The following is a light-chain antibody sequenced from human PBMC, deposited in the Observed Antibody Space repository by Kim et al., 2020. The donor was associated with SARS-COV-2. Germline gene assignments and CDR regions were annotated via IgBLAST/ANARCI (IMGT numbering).Light chain of an antibody. V-gene: IGKV1-39*01. CDR3: QQSYSTPYT. J-gene: IGKJ2*01. Sequence: SASVGDRVTITCRASQSISSYLNWYQQKPGKAPKLLIYAASVLQSGVPSRFSGSGSGTDFTLTISSLQPEDFATYYCQQSYSTPYTFGQGTKLEI. CDR1: QSISSY. CDR2: AAS.